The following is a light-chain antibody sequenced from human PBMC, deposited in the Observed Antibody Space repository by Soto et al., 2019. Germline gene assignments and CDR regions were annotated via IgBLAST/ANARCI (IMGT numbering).Light chain of an antibody. CDR3: CSYAGSSTFYV. CDR2: EVS. Sequence: LTQPASVSGSPGQSITISCTGTSSNFGSYNLVSWYQQHPGKAPKLMIYEVSKRPSGVSNRFSGSKSGNTASLTISGLQAEDEADYYCCSYAGSSTFYVFGTGTKVTVL. CDR1: SSNFGSYNL. J-gene: IGLJ1*01. V-gene: IGLV2-23*02.